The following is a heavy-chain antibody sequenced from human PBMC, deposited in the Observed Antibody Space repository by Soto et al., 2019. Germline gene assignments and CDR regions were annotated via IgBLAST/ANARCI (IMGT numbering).Heavy chain of an antibody. CDR1: GFTFSNNA. Sequence: HPGGSLSLSCAASGFTFSNNAMTWVRKAPGKGLEWVSDISGSGSNTYYADSVKGRLTISRDNSKNTLYLQMSSLGAADTAVYYCAKEDRAVAGYYFDNWGQGTLVTVSS. J-gene: IGHJ4*02. V-gene: IGHV3-23*01. D-gene: IGHD6-19*01. CDR2: ISGSGSNT. CDR3: AKEDRAVAGYYFDN.